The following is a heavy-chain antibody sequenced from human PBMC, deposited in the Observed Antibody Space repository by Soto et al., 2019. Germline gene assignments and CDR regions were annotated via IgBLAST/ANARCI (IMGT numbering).Heavy chain of an antibody. Sequence: GESLKISCAASGFTFSSYSMNWVRQAPGKGLEWVSYISSSSSTIYYADSVKGRFTISRDNAKNSLYLQMNSLRAEDTAVYYCARTVGYNDFWSGPRDAFDIWGQGTMVTVSS. CDR1: GFTFSSYS. J-gene: IGHJ3*02. D-gene: IGHD3-3*01. CDR3: ARTVGYNDFWSGPRDAFDI. V-gene: IGHV3-48*01. CDR2: ISSSSSTI.